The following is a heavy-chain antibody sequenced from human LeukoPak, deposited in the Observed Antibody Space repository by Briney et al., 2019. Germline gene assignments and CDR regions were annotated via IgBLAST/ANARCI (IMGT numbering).Heavy chain of an antibody. CDR1: GLTVNKYW. Sequence: GGSLRLSCAASGLTVNKYWMTWVRQAPGKGLEWVANIKQDGSEKNYVDSAKGRFTISRDNAKNSLSLRMNSLSAEDTAVYYCATGYSSGWYFYFQHWGQGSLVSVSS. D-gene: IGHD6-19*01. CDR2: IKQDGSEK. J-gene: IGHJ1*01. CDR3: ATGYSSGWYFYFQH. V-gene: IGHV3-7*01.